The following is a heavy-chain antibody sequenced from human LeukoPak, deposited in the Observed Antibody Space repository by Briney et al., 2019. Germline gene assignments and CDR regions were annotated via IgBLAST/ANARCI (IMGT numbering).Heavy chain of an antibody. CDR2: INHSGST. J-gene: IGHJ4*02. V-gene: IGHV4-34*01. D-gene: IGHD3-3*01. CDR1: GGSFSGYY. Sequence: KTSETLSLTCAVYGGSFSGYYWSWIRQPPGKGLEWIGEINHSGSTNYNQSLKSRVTISVDTSKNQFSLKLSSVTAADTAVYYCARGPITIFGVVILDWGQGTLVTVSS. CDR3: ARGPITIFGVVILD.